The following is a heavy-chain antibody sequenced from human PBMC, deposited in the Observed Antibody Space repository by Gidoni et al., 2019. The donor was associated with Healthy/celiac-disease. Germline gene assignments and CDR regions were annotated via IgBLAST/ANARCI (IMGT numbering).Heavy chain of an antibody. V-gene: IGHV3-66*02. D-gene: IGHD3-10*01. CDR1: GFTVCSNY. J-gene: IGHJ6*02. CDR3: ARDPGPYYYGSGNNYYYYGMDV. CDR2: IYSGGST. Sequence: EVQLVESGGGLVQPGGSLRLSCAASGFTVCSNYMSWIRTAQGKGLEWVSVIYSGGSTYYADSVKGRCTISRDNSKNTLYLQMNSLRAEDTAVYYCARDPGPYYYGSGNNYYYYGMDVWGQGTTVTVSS.